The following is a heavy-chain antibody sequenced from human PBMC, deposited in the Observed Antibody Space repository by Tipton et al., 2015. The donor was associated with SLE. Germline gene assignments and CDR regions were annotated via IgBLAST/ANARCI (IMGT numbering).Heavy chain of an antibody. D-gene: IGHD7-27*01. CDR2: IYHSGIT. CDR3: ARAGNGGAFDI. CDR1: GGSIRSYY. J-gene: IGHJ3*02. V-gene: IGHV4-4*09. Sequence: TLSLTCTVSGGSIRSYYWTWIRQPPGKRLEWIAYIYHSGITNYNPSLKSPVTISVDTSKKELSLRLSSVTAADTAVYYCARAGNGGAFDIWGLGTTVTVSS.